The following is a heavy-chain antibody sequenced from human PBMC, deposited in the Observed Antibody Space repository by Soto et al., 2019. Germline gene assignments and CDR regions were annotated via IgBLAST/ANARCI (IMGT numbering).Heavy chain of an antibody. J-gene: IGHJ4*02. CDR2: INHSGST. CDR1: GGSFSGYY. V-gene: IGHV4-34*01. D-gene: IGHD3-3*01. Sequence: SETLSLTCAVYGGSFSGYYWSWIRQPPGKGLEWIGEINHSGSTNYNPSLKSRVTISVDTSKNQFSLKLSSVTAADTAVYYCARADFWSGYYEAEGFDYWGQGTLVTVSS. CDR3: ARADFWSGYYEAEGFDY.